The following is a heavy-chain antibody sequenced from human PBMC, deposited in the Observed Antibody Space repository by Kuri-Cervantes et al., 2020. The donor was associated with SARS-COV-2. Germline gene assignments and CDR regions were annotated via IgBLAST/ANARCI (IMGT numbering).Heavy chain of an antibody. CDR3: ARDRDNYLDY. CDR1: GFTFSSYA. Sequence: GGSLRLSCAASGFTFSSYAMSWVRQAPGKGLEWVAFIRYDGSNTYYADSVKGRFTISRDNSTNTLCLQMNSLRAEDTAVYHCARDRDNYLDYWGQGTLVTVSS. V-gene: IGHV3-30*02. CDR2: IRYDGSNT. D-gene: IGHD2-15*01. J-gene: IGHJ4*02.